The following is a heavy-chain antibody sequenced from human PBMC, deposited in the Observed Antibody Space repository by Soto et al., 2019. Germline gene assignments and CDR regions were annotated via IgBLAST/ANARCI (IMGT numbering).Heavy chain of an antibody. V-gene: IGHV3-30*18. CDR1: GFTFSAYG. CDR3: AKDRMGAGVRGYFDY. D-gene: IGHD3-10*01. CDR2: ISYDGSNK. J-gene: IGHJ4*02. Sequence: QVQLVESGGGVVQPGRSLRLSCAGSGFTFSAYGMDWVRQAPGKGLEWVAVISYDGSNKYYADSVKGRFTISRDNSKNTLYRQMNSPRAEYTAVYYCAKDRMGAGVRGYFDYWGQGTLVTVSS.